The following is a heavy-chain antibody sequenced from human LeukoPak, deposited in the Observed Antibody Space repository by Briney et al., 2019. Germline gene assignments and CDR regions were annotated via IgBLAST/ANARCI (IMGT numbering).Heavy chain of an antibody. V-gene: IGHV3-48*04. CDR1: GFTFSSYS. CDR3: ARLAAQGCFDY. J-gene: IGHJ4*02. D-gene: IGHD6-13*01. Sequence: GGSLRLSCAASGFTFSSYSMNWVRQAPGKGLEWVSYISSSSSTIYYADSVKGRFTISRDNAKNSLYLQMNSLRAEDTAVYYCARLAAQGCFDYWGQGTLVTVSS. CDR2: ISSSSSTI.